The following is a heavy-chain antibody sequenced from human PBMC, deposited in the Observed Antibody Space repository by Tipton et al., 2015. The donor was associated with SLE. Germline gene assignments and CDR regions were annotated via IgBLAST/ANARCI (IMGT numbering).Heavy chain of an antibody. CDR2: TLHRGTT. CDR1: GGSITSSGYY. Sequence: GLVKPSETLSLICTLSGGSITSSGYYWGWIRQPPGKGLEWVGSTLHRGTTYYNPSLKSRLSISIDTSKNQFSLTLSSVTAADTAVYYCARSQSTTYWYFDLWSRGTLVTVSS. CDR3: ARSQSTTYWYFDL. V-gene: IGHV4-39*07. J-gene: IGHJ2*01. D-gene: IGHD2/OR15-2a*01.